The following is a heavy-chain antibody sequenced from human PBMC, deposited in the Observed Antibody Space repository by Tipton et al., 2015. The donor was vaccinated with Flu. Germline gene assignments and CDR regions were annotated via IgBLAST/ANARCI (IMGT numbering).Heavy chain of an antibody. D-gene: IGHD6-19*01. CDR3: AKVIPELVAGLDY. CDR2: TSYDASNK. V-gene: IGHV3-30*18. CDR1: GFSFSDYG. Sequence: RSLRLSCAASGFSFSDYGMHWVRQAPGKGLEWVAATSYDASNKYYADSVKGRFTISRDNSKNTLYLQMNSLRAEDTAVYYCAKVIPELVAGLDYWGQGTLVTVSS. J-gene: IGHJ4*02.